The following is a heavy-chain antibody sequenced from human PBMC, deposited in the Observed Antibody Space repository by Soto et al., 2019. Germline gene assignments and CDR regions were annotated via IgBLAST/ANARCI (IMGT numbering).Heavy chain of an antibody. CDR3: ASAFFYNSGGSRYPLPPPF. D-gene: IGHD2-15*01. J-gene: IGHJ4*02. Sequence: PSETLSLTCTVSSGSIRSPNYYWGWIRQPPGKGLEWVGSIYYTGNTYYNPSLKSRVTISIDTSKNQFSLELNSVTAADTAVYYCASAFFYNSGGSRYPLPPPFWGQGTLVTVSS. CDR2: IYYTGNT. CDR1: SGSIRSPNYY. V-gene: IGHV4-39*01.